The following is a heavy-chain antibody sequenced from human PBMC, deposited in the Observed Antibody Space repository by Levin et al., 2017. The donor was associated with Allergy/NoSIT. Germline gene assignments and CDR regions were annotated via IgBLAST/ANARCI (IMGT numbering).Heavy chain of an antibody. CDR2: ITSDGFNR. J-gene: IGHJ6*02. CDR3: ASRGDMDV. V-gene: IGHV3-30*03. Sequence: SCAASGLNFDTYGMHWVRQAPGKGLEWVALITSDGFNRYLADSVRGRFSISRDNSKNTLYLQMSSLRAEDTAVYYCASRGDMDVWGQGTTVTVSS. CDR1: GLNFDTYG.